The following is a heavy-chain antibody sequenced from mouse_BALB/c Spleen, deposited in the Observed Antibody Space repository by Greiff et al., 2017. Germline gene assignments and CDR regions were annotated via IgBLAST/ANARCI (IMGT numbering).Heavy chain of an antibody. V-gene: IGHV3-2*02. CDR1: GYSITSDYA. CDR2: ISYSGST. Sequence: EVQLVESGPGLVKPSQSLSLTCTVTGYSITSDYAWNWIRQFPGNKLEWMGYISYSGSTSYNPSLKSRISITRDTSKNQFFLQLNSVTTEDTATYYCARNYGSLLYYFDYWGQGTTLTVSS. CDR3: ARNYGSLLYYFDY. D-gene: IGHD1-1*01. J-gene: IGHJ2*01.